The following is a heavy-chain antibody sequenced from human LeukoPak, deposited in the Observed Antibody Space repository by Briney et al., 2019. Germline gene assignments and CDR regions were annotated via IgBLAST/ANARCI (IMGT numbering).Heavy chain of an antibody. Sequence: ASVKVSCKASGYTFTGYYMHWVRQAPGQGLEWMGWLNPNSGGTNYAQKFQGRVTMTRATSISTAYMELSRLRSDDTAVYYCARGGLREATVTTYPLEGWFDPWGQGTLVTVSS. CDR3: ARGGLREATVTTYPLEGWFDP. CDR1: GYTFTGYY. J-gene: IGHJ5*02. V-gene: IGHV1-2*02. CDR2: LNPNSGGT. D-gene: IGHD4-17*01.